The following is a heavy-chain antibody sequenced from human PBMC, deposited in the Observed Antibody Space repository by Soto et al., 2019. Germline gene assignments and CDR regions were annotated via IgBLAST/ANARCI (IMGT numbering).Heavy chain of an antibody. V-gene: IGHV4-59*01. CDR3: AREGQWLVHENWFDP. Sequence: QVQLQESGPGLVKPSETLSLTCTVSGGSISSYYWSWIRQPPGKGLEWIGYIYYSGSTNYNPSLKSRVTISVDTSKNQFSLKLSSVTAADTAVYYCAREGQWLVHENWFDPGAREPWSPSPQ. CDR1: GGSISSYY. J-gene: IGHJ5*02. CDR2: IYYSGST. D-gene: IGHD6-19*01.